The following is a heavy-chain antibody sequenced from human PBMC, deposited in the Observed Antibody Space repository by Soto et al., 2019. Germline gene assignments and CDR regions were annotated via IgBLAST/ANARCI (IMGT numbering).Heavy chain of an antibody. Sequence: SETLSLTCKVSGGSMRGYSWSWIRQTPGEGLEWIGYVSHSGRTDYSPSLKNRVTISLDMSKNHFALHVNSVDPADTAVYYCARVAMENYHDMWSGSTSSALDVWGQGTTVTVAS. J-gene: IGHJ6*02. CDR2: VSHSGRT. CDR3: ARVAMENYHDMWSGSTSSALDV. CDR1: GGSMRGYS. V-gene: IGHV4-59*13. D-gene: IGHD3-3*01.